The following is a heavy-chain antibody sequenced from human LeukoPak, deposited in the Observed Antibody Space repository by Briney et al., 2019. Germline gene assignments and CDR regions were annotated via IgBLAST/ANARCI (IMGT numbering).Heavy chain of an antibody. CDR2: IRYDGSNK. CDR1: GFTFSTYG. D-gene: IGHD7-27*01. Sequence: GGSLRLSCAASGFTFSTYGMHWVRQAPGKGLEWVTFIRYDGSNKYYADSVKGRFTISRDNSNNTLYLQMNSLRPEDTAVYYCAKALGMSEVFDYWGQGTLVTVSS. J-gene: IGHJ4*02. CDR3: AKALGMSEVFDY. V-gene: IGHV3-30*02.